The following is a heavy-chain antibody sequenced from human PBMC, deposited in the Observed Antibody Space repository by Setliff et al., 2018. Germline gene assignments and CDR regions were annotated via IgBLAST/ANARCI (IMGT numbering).Heavy chain of an antibody. J-gene: IGHJ4*02. Sequence: ETLSLTCAASGFTFSDAWMNWVRQAPGKGLEWVGRIKSKTDGGTTDYAAPVKGRFTISRDDSKNTLYLQMNSLKTEDTAVYYCTRIAVAGPLYYWGQGTLVTVSS. CDR1: GFTFSDAW. CDR2: IKSKTDGGTT. V-gene: IGHV3-15*01. CDR3: TRIAVAGPLYY. D-gene: IGHD6-19*01.